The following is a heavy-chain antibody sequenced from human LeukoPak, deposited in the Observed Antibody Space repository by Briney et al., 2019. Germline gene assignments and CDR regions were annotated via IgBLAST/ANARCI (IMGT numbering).Heavy chain of an antibody. CDR1: GFTFSSYA. J-gene: IGHJ6*02. CDR2: ISYDGSNK. CDR3: ARDKLVPKRTFYGMDV. D-gene: IGHD6-6*01. V-gene: IGHV3-30*04. Sequence: GGSLRLSCAASGFTFSSYAMHWVRQAPGKGLEWVAVISYDGSNKYYADSVKGRFTISRDNSKNTLYLQMNSLRAEDTAVYYCARDKLVPKRTFYGMDVWGQGTTVTVSS.